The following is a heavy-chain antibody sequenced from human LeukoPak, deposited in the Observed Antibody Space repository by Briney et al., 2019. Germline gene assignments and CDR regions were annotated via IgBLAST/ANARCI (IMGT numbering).Heavy chain of an antibody. CDR2: IYYSGST. CDR3: AGIASAGLFDY. CDR1: GGSISSYY. Sequence: SETLSLTCAVSGGSISSYYSSWIRQPPGKGLEWIGYIYYSGSTNYNPSLKSRVTISVDTSKNQFSLKLSSVTAADTAVYYCAGIASAGLFDYWGQGTLVTVSS. V-gene: IGHV4-59*08. J-gene: IGHJ4*02. D-gene: IGHD6-13*01.